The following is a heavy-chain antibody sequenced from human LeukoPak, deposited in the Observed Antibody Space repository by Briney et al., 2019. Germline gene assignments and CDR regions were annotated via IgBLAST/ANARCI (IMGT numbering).Heavy chain of an antibody. CDR1: GYSISSGYY. CDR3: ARASGSGSFDDY. V-gene: IGHV4-38-2*01. CDR2: IYHSGST. Sequence: SETLSLTCAVSGYSISSGYYWGWIRQPPGKGLEWIGSIYHSGSTYYNPSLKSRVTISVVTSKNQFSLKLSSVTAADTAVYYCARASGSGSFDDYWGQGTLVTVSS. D-gene: IGHD3-10*01. J-gene: IGHJ4*02.